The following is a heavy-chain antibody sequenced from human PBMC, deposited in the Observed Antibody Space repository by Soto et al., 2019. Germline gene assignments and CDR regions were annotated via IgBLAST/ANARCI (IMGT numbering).Heavy chain of an antibody. CDR3: ARVGGQLVPGFDY. V-gene: IGHV3-21*01. D-gene: IGHD6-6*01. Sequence: EVQLVESGGGLVQPGGSLRLSCAASGFTFSSYSMNWVRQAPGKGLEWVSSISSSSSYIYYADSVKGRFTISRDNAKNSLYLQMNSLRAEDTAVYYCARVGGQLVPGFDYWGQETLVTVSS. CDR1: GFTFSSYS. CDR2: ISSSSSYI. J-gene: IGHJ4*02.